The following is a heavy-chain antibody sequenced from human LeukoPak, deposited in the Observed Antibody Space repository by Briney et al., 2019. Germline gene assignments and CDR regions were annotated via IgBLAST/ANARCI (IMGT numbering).Heavy chain of an antibody. D-gene: IGHD6-13*01. CDR2: ISGSGAGT. J-gene: IGHJ4*02. Sequence: GGSLRLSCAASGFPFSNSAMSWVRQAPGKGLEWVSAISGSGAGTYYADSVKGRFTISRDTSKNTLYLQMNSLRAEDTAVYYCARVAAAGTLDYWGQGTLVTVSS. CDR3: ARVAAAGTLDY. CDR1: GFPFSNSA. V-gene: IGHV3-23*01.